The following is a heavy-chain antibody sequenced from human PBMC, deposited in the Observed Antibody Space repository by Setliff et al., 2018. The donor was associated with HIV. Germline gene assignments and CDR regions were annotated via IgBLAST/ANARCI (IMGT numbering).Heavy chain of an antibody. V-gene: IGHV7-4-1*02. J-gene: IGHJ4*02. D-gene: IGHD1-1*01. CDR3: ARGELDLDY. CDR2: INTNTGNP. Sequence: GASVKVSCKASGYTFTNYAMNWVRQAPGQGLEWMGWINTNTGNPTYAQGFTGRFVFSVDTSVSTAFLQTSSLKAEDTAVYYCARGELDLDYWGQGTLVTVSS. CDR1: GYTFTNYA.